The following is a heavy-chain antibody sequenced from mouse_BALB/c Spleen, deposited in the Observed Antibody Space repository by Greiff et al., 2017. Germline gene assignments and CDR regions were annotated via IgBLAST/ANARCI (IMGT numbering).Heavy chain of an antibody. J-gene: IGHJ3*01. Sequence: EVQRVESGGGLVQPGGSRKLSCAASGFTFSSFGMHWVRQAPEKGLEWVAYISSGSSTIYYADTVKGRFTISRDNPKNTLFLQMTSLRSEDTAMYYCARNYGSRDWFAYWGQGTLVTVSA. CDR1: GFTFSSFG. D-gene: IGHD1-1*01. CDR3: ARNYGSRDWFAY. CDR2: ISSGSSTI. V-gene: IGHV5-17*02.